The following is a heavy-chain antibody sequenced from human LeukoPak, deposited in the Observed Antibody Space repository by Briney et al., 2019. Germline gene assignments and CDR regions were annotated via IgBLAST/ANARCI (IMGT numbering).Heavy chain of an antibody. D-gene: IGHD3-16*02. CDR1: GGSFSGYY. CDR2: INHSGST. J-gene: IGHJ4*02. Sequence: KPSETLSLTCAVYGGSFSGYYWSWIRQPPGKGLGWIGEINHSGSTNYNPPLKSRVTISVDTSKNQFSLKLSSVTAADTAVYYCARERNPNMITFGGVIAAIDYWGQGTLVTVSS. CDR3: ARERNPNMITFGGVIAAIDY. V-gene: IGHV4-34*01.